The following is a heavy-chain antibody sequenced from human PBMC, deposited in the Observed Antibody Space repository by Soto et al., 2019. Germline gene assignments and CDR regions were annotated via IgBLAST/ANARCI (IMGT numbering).Heavy chain of an antibody. Sequence: SVKVSCKASGGTFSSYAISWVRQAPGQGLEWMGGLIPIFGTANYAQKFQGRVTITADKSTSTAYMELSSLRSEDTAVYYCARNESTYSSSRGWFDPCGQGTLVTGSS. J-gene: IGHJ5*02. CDR2: LIPIFGTA. D-gene: IGHD6-13*01. CDR1: GGTFSSYA. V-gene: IGHV1-69*06. CDR3: ARNESTYSSSRGWFDP.